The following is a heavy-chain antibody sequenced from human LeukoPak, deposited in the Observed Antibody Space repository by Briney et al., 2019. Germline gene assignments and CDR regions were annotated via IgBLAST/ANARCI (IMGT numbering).Heavy chain of an antibody. CDR3: ARTGIDLYFDRPYYMDV. Sequence: PSETLSLTCAVYGGSFSGYYWSWIRQPPGKGLEWIGEINHSGSTNYNPSLKSRVTISVDTSKNQFSLKLSSVTAADTAVYYCARTGIDLYFDRPYYMDVWGKGTTVTVSS. CDR2: INHSGST. V-gene: IGHV4-34*01. D-gene: IGHD3-9*01. J-gene: IGHJ6*03. CDR1: GGSFSGYY.